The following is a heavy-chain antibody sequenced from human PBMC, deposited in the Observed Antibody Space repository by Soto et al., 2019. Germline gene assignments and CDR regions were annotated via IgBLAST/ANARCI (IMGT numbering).Heavy chain of an antibody. CDR1: GFTFSDYY. V-gene: IGHV3-11*01. J-gene: IGHJ1*01. D-gene: IGHD2-15*01. CDR3: AGYCSGSSCSKQSFQL. CDR2: ISTSGSTI. Sequence: GGSLRLSCAASGFTFSDYYMTWIRQAPGKGLEWVSYISTSGSTIYYADFVKGRFTISRDNAKKPLYLQMNSLRAEDTAVYYCAGYCSGSSCSKQSFQLWGQGTLVTVSS.